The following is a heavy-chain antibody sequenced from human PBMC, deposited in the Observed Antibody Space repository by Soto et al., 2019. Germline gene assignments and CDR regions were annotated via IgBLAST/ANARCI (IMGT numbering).Heavy chain of an antibody. V-gene: IGHV1-46*01. D-gene: IGHD6-6*01. J-gene: IGHJ5*02. CDR2: INPSGGST. CDR1: GYTFTSYY. Sequence: ASVKVSCKASGYTFTSYYMHWVRQAPGQGLEWMGIINPSGGSTSYAQKFQGRVTMTRDTSTSTVYMELSSLRSEDTAVYYCARDRGIAARPGWFDPWGQGTLVTVS. CDR3: ARDRGIAARPGWFDP.